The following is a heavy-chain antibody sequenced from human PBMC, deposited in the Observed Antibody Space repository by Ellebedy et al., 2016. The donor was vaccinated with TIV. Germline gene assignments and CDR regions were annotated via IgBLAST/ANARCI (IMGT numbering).Heavy chain of an antibody. D-gene: IGHD3-22*01. CDR3: ARDGGLAFHYYDSSGTLDY. CDR1: GFTFSSYA. V-gene: IGHV3-23*01. Sequence: LSLTXAASGFTFSSYAMSWVRQAPGKGLEWVSAISGSGGSTYYADSVKGRFTISRDNSKNTLYLQMNSLRAEDTAVYYCARDGGLAFHYYDSSGTLDYWGQGTLVTVSS. J-gene: IGHJ4*02. CDR2: ISGSGGST.